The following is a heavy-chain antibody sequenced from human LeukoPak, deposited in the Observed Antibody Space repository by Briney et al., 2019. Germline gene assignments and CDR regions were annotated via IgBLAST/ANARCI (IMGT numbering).Heavy chain of an antibody. CDR1: GYTLTELS. V-gene: IGHV1-24*01. D-gene: IGHD2-15*01. CDR3: ATSTRRYCSGGSCYSVRFFDY. J-gene: IGHJ4*02. CDR2: FDPEDGET. Sequence: GASVKVSCKVSGYTLTELSMHWVRQAPGKGLEWMGGFDPEDGETIYAQKFQGRVTMTEDTSTDTAYMELSSLRSEDTAVYYCATSTRRYCSGGSCYSVRFFDYWGQGTLVTVSS.